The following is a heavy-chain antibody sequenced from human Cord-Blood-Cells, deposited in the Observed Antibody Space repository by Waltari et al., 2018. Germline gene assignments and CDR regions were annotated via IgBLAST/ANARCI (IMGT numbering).Heavy chain of an antibody. Sequence: QVQLQESGPGLVQPSETLSLTCAVSGYSISSGYYWGWIRQPPGKGLGWIGSIYHSGSTYSDPSLKSRVTISGDTAKNQFSLKLSSVTAADTAVYYCARGGSSWYFAFHIWGRGTMVTVSS. CDR1: GYSISSGYY. CDR2: IYHSGST. V-gene: IGHV4-38-2*01. D-gene: IGHD6-13*01. CDR3: ARGGSSWYFAFHI. J-gene: IGHJ3*02.